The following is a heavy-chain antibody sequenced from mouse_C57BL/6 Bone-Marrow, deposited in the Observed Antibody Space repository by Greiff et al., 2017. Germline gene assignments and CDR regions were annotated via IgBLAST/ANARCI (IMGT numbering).Heavy chain of an antibody. V-gene: IGHV1-19*01. CDR2: INPYNGGT. J-gene: IGHJ1*03. D-gene: IGHD1-1*01. CDR1: GYTFTDYY. Sequence: EVQLQQSGPVLVKPGASVKMSCKASGYTFTDYYMNWVKQSHGKSLEWIGVINPYNGGTSYNQKFKGKATLTVDKSSSTAYMELNSLTSEDSAVYYCARGLTTVVARYFDVWGTGTTVTVSS. CDR3: ARGLTTVVARYFDV.